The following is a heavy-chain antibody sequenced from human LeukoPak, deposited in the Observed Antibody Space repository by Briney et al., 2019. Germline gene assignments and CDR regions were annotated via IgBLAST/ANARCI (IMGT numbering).Heavy chain of an antibody. CDR3: AREHIAVAGTYWFDP. CDR1: GGSISSGGYY. CDR2: IYYSGST. Sequence: SETLSPTCTVSGGSISSGGYYWSWIRQHPGKGLEWIGYIYYSGSTYYNPSLKSRVTISVDTSKNQFSLKLSSVTAADTAVYYCAREHIAVAGTYWFDPWGQGTLVTVSS. V-gene: IGHV4-31*03. J-gene: IGHJ5*02. D-gene: IGHD6-19*01.